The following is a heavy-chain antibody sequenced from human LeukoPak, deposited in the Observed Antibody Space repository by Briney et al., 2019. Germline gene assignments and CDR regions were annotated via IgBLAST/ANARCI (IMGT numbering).Heavy chain of an antibody. J-gene: IGHJ3*02. CDR1: GFTFSSYA. CDR2: ISGSGGST. D-gene: IGHD6-19*01. CDR3: AKSEGWLVGSDAFDI. V-gene: IGHV3-23*01. Sequence: GGSLRLSCAASGFTFSSYAMSWVRQAPGKGLEWVSAISGSGGSTYYADSAKGRFTISRDNSKNTLYLQMNSLRAEDTAVYYCAKSEGWLVGSDAFDIWGQGTMVTVSS.